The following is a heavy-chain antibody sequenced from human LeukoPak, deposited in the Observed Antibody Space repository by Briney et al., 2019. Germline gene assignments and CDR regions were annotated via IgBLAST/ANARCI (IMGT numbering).Heavy chain of an antibody. CDR1: GFTFDDYT. Sequence: GGSLRLSCAASGFTFDDYTMHWVRQAPGKGLEWVSLFSWDGGSTYYADSVKGRSTISRDNSKNSLYLQMNSLRTEDTALYYCAKDLRRGYSYGFFDYWGQGTLVTVSS. J-gene: IGHJ4*02. D-gene: IGHD5-18*01. CDR3: AKDLRRGYSYGFFDY. CDR2: FSWDGGST. V-gene: IGHV3-43*01.